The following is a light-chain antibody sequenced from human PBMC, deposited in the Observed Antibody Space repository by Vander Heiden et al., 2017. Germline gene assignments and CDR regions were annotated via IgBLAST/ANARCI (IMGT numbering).Light chain of an antibody. J-gene: IGKJ1*01. CDR2: KAS. Sequence: DIKMTQSPSTLSASVGDRVTITCRGSQSISSRLACCQKRPGKAPKLLFYKASSLESGGPSRGSVSGAVTEFTLSISSLQREDFSTYYCQHYKINSTLTFGQGTKVEIK. V-gene: IGKV1-5*03. CDR3: QHYKINSTLT. CDR1: QSISSR.